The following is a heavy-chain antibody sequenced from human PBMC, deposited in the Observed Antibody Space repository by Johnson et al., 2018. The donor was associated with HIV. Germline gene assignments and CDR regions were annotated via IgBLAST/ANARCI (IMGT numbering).Heavy chain of an antibody. V-gene: IGHV3-33*01. CDR1: GFTFSSYG. CDR2: IWYDGSNK. CDR3: AREQYGGNSDAGDGFDI. Sequence: QMLLVESGGGVVQPGRSLRLSCTASGFTFSSYGIHWVRQAPGKGLEWVALIWYDGSNKYYADSVKGRFTISRDNSKNTLYLQMNSLRAEDTAVYYCAREQYGGNSDAGDGFDIWGQGTMVTVSS. D-gene: IGHD4-23*01. J-gene: IGHJ3*02.